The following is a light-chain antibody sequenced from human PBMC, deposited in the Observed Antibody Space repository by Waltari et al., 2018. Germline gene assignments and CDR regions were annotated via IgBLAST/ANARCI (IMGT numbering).Light chain of an antibody. CDR3: SIYMGSGIWV. J-gene: IGLJ3*02. CDR1: YGSVSITSY. CDR2: KGN. Sequence: QTVVTQEPSLSVSTGGIVTLTFALSYGSVSITSYATWYQQTPGQPPLTLVYKGNSRSSGVPDRFTGTILGNKAALTITGAQADDESDYYCSIYMGSGIWVFGGGTKLTVL. V-gene: IGLV8-61*01.